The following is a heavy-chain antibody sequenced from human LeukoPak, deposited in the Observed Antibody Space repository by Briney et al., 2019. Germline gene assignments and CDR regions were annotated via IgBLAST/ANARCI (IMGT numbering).Heavy chain of an antibody. Sequence: PGGSLRPSCAASGFTFSSYAMSWVRQAPGKGLELVSAISGSGGSTYYADSVKGRFTISRDNSKNTLYLQMNSLRAEDTAVYYCAKEVYDSSGYYYYGFDYWGQGTLVTVSS. CDR3: AKEVYDSSGYYYYGFDY. D-gene: IGHD3-22*01. V-gene: IGHV3-23*01. CDR1: GFTFSSYA. CDR2: ISGSGGST. J-gene: IGHJ4*02.